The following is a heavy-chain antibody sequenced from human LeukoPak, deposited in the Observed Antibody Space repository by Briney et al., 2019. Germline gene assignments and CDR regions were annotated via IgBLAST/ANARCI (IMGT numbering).Heavy chain of an antibody. V-gene: IGHV3-21*06. Sequence: PGGSLSLSCEASGFSFSMYDMTWVRQAPGKGLEYVSSISSRSTYRFSADSVRGRFTISRDDAKNLLFLHMNSLRGDDTAVYYCARLGPGRDVSNSFDLGGQGTLVTVSS. D-gene: IGHD5-24*01. J-gene: IGHJ4*02. CDR3: ARLGPGRDVSNSFDL. CDR2: ISSRSTYR. CDR1: GFSFSMYD.